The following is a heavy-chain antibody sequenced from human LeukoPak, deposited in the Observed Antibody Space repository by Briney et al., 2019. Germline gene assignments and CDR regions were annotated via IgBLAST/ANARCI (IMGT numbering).Heavy chain of an antibody. Sequence: GGSLRLSCAASGLTFSNTWMAWVRQAPGKGLEWVANIKPDGSTRHYVDSVKGRFTISRDNAKKSLYLQMNSLRAEDTAVYYCARDQTGSLDYWGQGTLVTVSS. CDR1: GLTFSNTW. CDR2: IKPDGSTR. J-gene: IGHJ4*02. CDR3: ARDQTGSLDY. D-gene: IGHD1-26*01. V-gene: IGHV3-7*01.